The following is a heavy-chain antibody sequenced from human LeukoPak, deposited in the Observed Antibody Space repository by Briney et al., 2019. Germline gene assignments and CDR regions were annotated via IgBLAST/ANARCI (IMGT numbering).Heavy chain of an antibody. J-gene: IGHJ4*02. D-gene: IGHD6-13*01. Sequence: GESLKISCTISGYTFTNYWIGWVRQMPGEGLEWMGIIYPGDSDTAYSPSFKGHVIMSTDKSTNTAYLHWISLRASDTAMYYCARVHYSSSWTYYFDYWGQGTLVSVSS. CDR1: GYTFTNYW. CDR2: IYPGDSDT. V-gene: IGHV5-51*01. CDR3: ARVHYSSSWTYYFDY.